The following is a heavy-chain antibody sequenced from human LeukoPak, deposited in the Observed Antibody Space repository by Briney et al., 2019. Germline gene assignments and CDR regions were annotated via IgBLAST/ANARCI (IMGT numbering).Heavy chain of an antibody. J-gene: IGHJ4*02. CDR2: IKQDGSEK. CDR1: GFTFSSYW. V-gene: IGHV3-7*03. D-gene: IGHD3-10*01. Sequence: GGSLRLSCVASGFTFSSYWMSWVRQAPGKGLEWVANIKQDGSEKYYVDSVKGRFTISRDNAKNSLYLQMNSLRAEDTAVYYCASYYGSGSHWDYWGRGTLVTVSS. CDR3: ASYYGSGSHWDY.